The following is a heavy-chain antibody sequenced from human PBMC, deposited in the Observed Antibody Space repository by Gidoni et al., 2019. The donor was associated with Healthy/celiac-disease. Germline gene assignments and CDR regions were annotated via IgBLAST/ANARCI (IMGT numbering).Heavy chain of an antibody. Sequence: VQLVESGGGVVQPGRSLRLSCAASGFTFSSYGMHWARQAPGKGLEWVAVIWYDGSNKYYADSVKGRFTISRDNSRNTLYLQMNSLRAEDTAVYYCARDPDGGNGYIFDYWGQGTLVTVSS. CDR2: IWYDGSNK. J-gene: IGHJ4*02. V-gene: IGHV3-33*08. CDR3: ARDPDGGNGYIFDY. D-gene: IGHD5-12*01. CDR1: GFTFSSYG.